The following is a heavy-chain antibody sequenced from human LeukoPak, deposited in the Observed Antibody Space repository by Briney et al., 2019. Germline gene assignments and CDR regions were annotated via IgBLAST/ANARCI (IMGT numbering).Heavy chain of an antibody. V-gene: IGHV3-21*01. CDR2: ISSSSSYI. D-gene: IGHD6-13*01. CDR3: ASPGARSSSWFFDY. Sequence: GGSLRLSCAGSGFTFSSYSMNWVRQAPGKGLEWVSSISSSSSYIYYADSVKGRFTISRDNAKNSLYLQMNSLRAEDTAVYYCASPGARSSSWFFDYWGQGTLVTVSS. CDR1: GFTFSSYS. J-gene: IGHJ4*02.